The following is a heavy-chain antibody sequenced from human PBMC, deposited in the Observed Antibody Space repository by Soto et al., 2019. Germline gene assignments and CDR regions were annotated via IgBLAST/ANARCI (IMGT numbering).Heavy chain of an antibody. Sequence: QVQLVQSGAEEKKPGASVKASCKASGYTFTSYAMHWVRQAPGQRLEWMGWINAGNGNTKYSQKFQGRVTITRDTSASTAYMELSSLRSEDTAVYYCARDPSGSYFDYWGQGTLVTVSS. V-gene: IGHV1-3*05. D-gene: IGHD1-26*01. CDR2: INAGNGNT. CDR3: ARDPSGSYFDY. J-gene: IGHJ4*02. CDR1: GYTFTSYA.